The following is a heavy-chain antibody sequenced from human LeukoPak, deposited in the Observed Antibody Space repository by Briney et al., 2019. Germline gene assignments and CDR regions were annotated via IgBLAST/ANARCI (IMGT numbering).Heavy chain of an antibody. Sequence: GGSLRLSCAASGFTFSSYSMNRVRQAPGKGLEWVSSISSSSSYIYYADSVKGRFTISRDNSRNTMYLQMNSLRAEDTAVYYCAKDRRRDDVLTGTFSDWGQGTLVTVSS. J-gene: IGHJ4*02. CDR3: AKDRRRDDVLTGTFSD. D-gene: IGHD3-9*01. V-gene: IGHV3-21*01. CDR1: GFTFSSYS. CDR2: ISSSSSYI.